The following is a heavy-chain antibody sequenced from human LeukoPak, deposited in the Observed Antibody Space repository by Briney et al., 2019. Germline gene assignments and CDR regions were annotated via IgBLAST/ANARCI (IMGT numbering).Heavy chain of an antibody. V-gene: IGHV1-69*13. CDR2: IIPIFGTA. CDR1: GGTFSSYA. Sequence: GASVKVSCRASGGTFSSYAISGVRQAPGQGLEWMGGIIPIFGTANYAQKFQGRVTITADESTSTAYMELSSLRSEDTAVYYCARARYYYDSSGWDYFDYWGQGTLVTVSS. J-gene: IGHJ4*02. D-gene: IGHD3-22*01. CDR3: ARARYYYDSSGWDYFDY.